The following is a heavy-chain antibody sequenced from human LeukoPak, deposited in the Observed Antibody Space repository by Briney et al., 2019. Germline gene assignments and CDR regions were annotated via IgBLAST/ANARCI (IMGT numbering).Heavy chain of an antibody. Sequence: ASVKVSCKVSGYTLTELSMHWVRQAPGKGLEWMGGFDPEDGETIYAQKFQGRVTMTEDTSTDTAYMELSSLRSEDTAVYYCATTTPYYYDSSGSDAFDIWGQGTMVTVSS. CDR3: ATTTPYYYDSSGSDAFDI. J-gene: IGHJ3*02. V-gene: IGHV1-24*01. CDR1: GYTLTELS. CDR2: FDPEDGET. D-gene: IGHD3-22*01.